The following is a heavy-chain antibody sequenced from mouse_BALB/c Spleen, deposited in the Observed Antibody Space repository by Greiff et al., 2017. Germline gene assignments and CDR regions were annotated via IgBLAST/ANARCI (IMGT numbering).Heavy chain of an antibody. CDR3: ARENGYRFAY. CDR1: GFTFSSYG. D-gene: IGHD1-2*01. Sequence: EVQGVESGGGLVQPGGSLKLSCAASGFTFSSYGMSWVRQTPDKRLELVATINSNGGSTYYPDSVKGRFTISRDNAKNTLYLQMSSLKSEDTAMYYCARENGYRFAYWGQGTLVTVAA. V-gene: IGHV5-6-3*01. CDR2: INSNGGST. J-gene: IGHJ3*01.